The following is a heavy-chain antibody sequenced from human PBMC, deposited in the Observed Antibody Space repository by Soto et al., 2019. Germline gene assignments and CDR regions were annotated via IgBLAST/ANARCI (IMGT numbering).Heavy chain of an antibody. CDR1: GYTLTTFF. D-gene: IGHD3-22*01. J-gene: IGHJ4*02. CDR2: INPGYPAGRST. Sequence: GASVKVSFKASGYTLTTFFMHWLRQAPGQGLEWMGVINPGYPAGRSTTYAQKFQGRVTMTTDMSTSTAYMELRSLKSDDTAVYYCARVGLTMIVVPFGVRWGQGTQVTVSS. V-gene: IGHV1-46*01. CDR3: ARVGLTMIVVPFGVR.